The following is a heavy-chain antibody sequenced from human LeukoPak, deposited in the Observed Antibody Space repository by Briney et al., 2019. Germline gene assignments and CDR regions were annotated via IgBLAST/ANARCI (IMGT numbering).Heavy chain of an antibody. D-gene: IGHD4-17*01. CDR3: ARAGDYGDYGGYYFDY. Sequence: ASVKVSCKASGYTFTSYYMHWVRQAPGQGLEWMGWINPNSGGTNYAQKFQGRVTMTRDTSISTAYMELSRLRSDDTAVYYCARAGDYGDYGGYYFDYWGQGTLVTVSS. J-gene: IGHJ4*02. CDR1: GYTFTSYY. V-gene: IGHV1-2*02. CDR2: INPNSGGT.